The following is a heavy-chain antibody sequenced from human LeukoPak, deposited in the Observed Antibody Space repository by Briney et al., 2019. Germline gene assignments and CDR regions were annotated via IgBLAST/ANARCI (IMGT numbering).Heavy chain of an antibody. CDR1: GFTVSSHY. Sequence: GGSLRLSCAASGFTVSSHYMTWVRQVPGKGLEWVSVIYTSGSTYYADSVKGRFTISRDNSKNTLYLQMHSLRAEDTAVYYCARGLDGSGSTFVDWGQGTLVTVSS. CDR3: ARGLDGSGSTFVD. V-gene: IGHV3-66*01. CDR2: IYTSGST. J-gene: IGHJ4*02. D-gene: IGHD3-10*01.